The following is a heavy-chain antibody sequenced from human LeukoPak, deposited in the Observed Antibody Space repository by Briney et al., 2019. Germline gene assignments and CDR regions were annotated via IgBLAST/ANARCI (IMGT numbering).Heavy chain of an antibody. CDR2: IYYSGST. CDR3: ARDVSRGGDGYNI. V-gene: IGHV4-59*01. CDR1: GGSIISYY. D-gene: IGHD5-24*01. Sequence: SETLSLTCTVSGGSIISYYWSWIRQPPGKGLEWIGYIYYSGSTNYNPSLKSRVTISVDTSKNQFSLKLSSVTAADTAVYYCARDVSRGGDGYNIWGQGTLVTVSS. J-gene: IGHJ4*02.